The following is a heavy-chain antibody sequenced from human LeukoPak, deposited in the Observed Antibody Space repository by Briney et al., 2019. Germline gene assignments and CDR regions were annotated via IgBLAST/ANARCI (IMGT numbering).Heavy chain of an antibody. Sequence: GGSLRLSCAASGFTFSSYWMSWVRQAPGKGLEWAANIKQDGSEKYYVDSVKGRFTISRDNAKNSLYLQMNSLRAEDTAVYYCARGYSSSWFVYYYGMDVWGQGTTVTVSS. CDR3: ARGYSSSWFVYYYGMDV. J-gene: IGHJ6*02. CDR1: GFTFSSYW. CDR2: IKQDGSEK. D-gene: IGHD6-13*01. V-gene: IGHV3-7*01.